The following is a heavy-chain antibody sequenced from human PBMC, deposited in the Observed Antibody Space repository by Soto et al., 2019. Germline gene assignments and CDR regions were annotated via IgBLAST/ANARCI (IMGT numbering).Heavy chain of an antibody. Sequence: GSLRLSCAASGFTFSSYDMHWVRQATGKGLEWVSAIGTAGDTYYPGSVKGRFTISRENAKNSLYLQMNSLRAEDTAVYYCARDRGYCSSTSCYAAIPLGYYYYGMDVWGQGTTVTVSS. CDR2: IGTAGDT. J-gene: IGHJ6*02. CDR1: GFTFSSYD. CDR3: ARDRGYCSSTSCYAAIPLGYYYYGMDV. D-gene: IGHD2-2*01. V-gene: IGHV3-13*01.